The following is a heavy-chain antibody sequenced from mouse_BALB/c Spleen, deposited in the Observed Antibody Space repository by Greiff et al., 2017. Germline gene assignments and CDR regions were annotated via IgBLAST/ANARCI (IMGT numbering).Heavy chain of an antibody. Sequence: EVQRVESGGGLVQPGGSLRLSCATSGFTFTDYYMSWVRQPPGKALEWLGFIRNKANGYTTEYSASVKGRFTISRDNSQSILYLQMNTLRAEDSATYYCARGGVHYYGYDAMDYWGQGTSVTVSS. J-gene: IGHJ4*01. CDR1: GFTFTDYY. CDR2: IRNKANGYTT. D-gene: IGHD1-2*01. V-gene: IGHV7-3*02. CDR3: ARGGVHYYGYDAMDY.